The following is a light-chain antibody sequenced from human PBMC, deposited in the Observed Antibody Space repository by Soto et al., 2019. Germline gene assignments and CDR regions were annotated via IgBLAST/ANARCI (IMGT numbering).Light chain of an antibody. CDR1: QSVSSSY. J-gene: IGKJ2*01. Sequence: EIVLTQSPGTLSLSPGEGATLSCRTSQSVSSSYLSWFQQRPGQAPRLLIYGASNRASGIPDRFGGSGSGTAFTLTISSLETEDFAVYYCQYYGRSPPYTFGQGTKLDIK. CDR2: GAS. V-gene: IGKV3-20*01. CDR3: QYYGRSPPYT.